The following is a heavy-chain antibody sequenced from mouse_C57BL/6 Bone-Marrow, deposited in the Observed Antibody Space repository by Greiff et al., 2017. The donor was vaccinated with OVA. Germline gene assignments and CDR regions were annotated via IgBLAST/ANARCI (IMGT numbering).Heavy chain of an antibody. J-gene: IGHJ3*01. CDR2: IHPNSGST. D-gene: IGHD2-10*02. Sequence: VQLQQPGAELVKPGASVKLSCKASGYTFTSYWMHWVKQRPGQGLEWIGMIHPNSGSTNYNEKFKSKATLTVDKSSSTAYMQLSSLTSEDSAVYYCAREYGTPWFAYWGQGTLVTVSA. V-gene: IGHV1-64*01. CDR1: GYTFTSYW. CDR3: AREYGTPWFAY.